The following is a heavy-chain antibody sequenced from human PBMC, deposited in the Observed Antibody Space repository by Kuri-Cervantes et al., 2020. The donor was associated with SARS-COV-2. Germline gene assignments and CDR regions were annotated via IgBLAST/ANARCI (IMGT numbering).Heavy chain of an antibody. J-gene: IGHJ4*02. Sequence: SVKVSCKASGGTFSSYAISWVRQAPGQGLEWIGGIIPILGIANYAQKFQGRVTITADKSTSTAYMELSSLRSEDTAVYYCARAGCGGDCYVRGLGGSDYWGQGTLVTVSS. V-gene: IGHV1-69*10. D-gene: IGHD2-21*02. CDR1: GGTFSSYA. CDR2: IIPILGIA. CDR3: ARAGCGGDCYVRGLGGSDY.